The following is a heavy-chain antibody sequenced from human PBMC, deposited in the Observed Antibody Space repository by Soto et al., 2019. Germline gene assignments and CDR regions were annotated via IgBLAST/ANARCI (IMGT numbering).Heavy chain of an antibody. D-gene: IGHD5-12*01. J-gene: IGHJ4*02. Sequence: EVQLVESGGGLVQPGGSLRLSCVASGFTFSNYWMSWVRQAPGKGLEWVANMKEDGSEKFYVDSVKGRFTISRDTAKNALYLQMSSLRAEDTAVYYCARRAWLRYAFSFENWGQGTLVTVSS. CDR1: GFTFSNYW. V-gene: IGHV3-7*01. CDR3: ARRAWLRYAFSFEN. CDR2: MKEDGSEK.